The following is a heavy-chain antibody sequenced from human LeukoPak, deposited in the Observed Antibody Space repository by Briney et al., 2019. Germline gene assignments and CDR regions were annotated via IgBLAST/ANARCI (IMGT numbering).Heavy chain of an antibody. D-gene: IGHD1-1*01. V-gene: IGHV1-8*01. CDR2: MNPNSGNT. J-gene: IGHJ3*02. CDR3: GRVQYGRAWADDAFDI. Sequence: ASVKVSCKASGYTFTSYDINWVRQAAGQGREWMGWMNPNSGNTGYAQKFQGRVTMTRNTSISTAYMELSSLRSEETAGDYCGRVQYGRAWADDAFDIWGQGTMVTVSS. CDR1: GYTFTSYD.